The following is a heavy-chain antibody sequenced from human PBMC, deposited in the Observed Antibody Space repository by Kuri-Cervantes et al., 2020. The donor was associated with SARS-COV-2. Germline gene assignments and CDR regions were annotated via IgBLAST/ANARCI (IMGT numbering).Heavy chain of an antibody. CDR1: GGSISSSSDY. CDR3: ARCVEVRFLGWLPHPDYYYYYMDV. V-gene: IGHV4-39*01. D-gene: IGHD3-3*01. Sequence: SETLSLTCTVSGGSISSSSDYWGWIRQPPGKGLEWIGRIYYSGSTYYNPSLKSRVTISVDTSKKQFSQKLSSVTAADTAVYYCARCVEVRFLGWLPHPDYYYYYMDVWGKGTTVTVSS. J-gene: IGHJ6*03. CDR2: IYYSGST.